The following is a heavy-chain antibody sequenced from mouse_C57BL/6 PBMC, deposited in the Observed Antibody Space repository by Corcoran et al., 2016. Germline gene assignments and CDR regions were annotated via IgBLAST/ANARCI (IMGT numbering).Heavy chain of an antibody. V-gene: IGHV1-81*01. CDR3: APKGYYYGSSSLRNAMDY. Sequence: QVQLQQSGAELARPGASVKLSCKASGYTFTSYGISWVKQRTGQGLEWIGEIYPRSGNTYYNEKFKGKATLTADKSSSTAYMELRSLTSEDSAVYFCAPKGYYYGSSSLRNAMDYWGQGTSVTVSS. J-gene: IGHJ4*01. D-gene: IGHD1-1*01. CDR1: GYTFTSYG. CDR2: IYPRSGNT.